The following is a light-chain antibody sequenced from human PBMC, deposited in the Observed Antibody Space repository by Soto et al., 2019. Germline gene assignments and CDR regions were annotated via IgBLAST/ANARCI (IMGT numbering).Light chain of an antibody. Sequence: AIQMTQSPSSLSASVGDRVTITCRASQDIRNDLGWYQQKPGKAPKLLIYAASSLQSGVSSRFSGNGSGRDFTLTISSLQPEDFATYYCLQVFNFPRTFAQGTKVDIK. V-gene: IGKV1-6*02. CDR3: LQVFNFPRT. CDR2: AAS. J-gene: IGKJ1*01. CDR1: QDIRND.